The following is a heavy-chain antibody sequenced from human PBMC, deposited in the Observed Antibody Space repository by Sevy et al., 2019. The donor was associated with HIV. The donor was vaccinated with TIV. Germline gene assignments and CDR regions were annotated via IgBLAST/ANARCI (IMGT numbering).Heavy chain of an antibody. J-gene: IGHJ4*02. CDR1: GFTFSGYA. D-gene: IGHD3-16*02. Sequence: GGSLRLSCAASGFTFSGYAMHWVRHAPGKGLEWVAVISYDGSVKYYTESVKGRFTISRDNTKNTLFLQLNSLRPEDTAVYYCVREGRNYEYVWGTYHSGFRAQGTLVTVSS. CDR2: ISYDGSVK. V-gene: IGHV3-30*04. CDR3: VREGRNYEYVWGTYHSGF.